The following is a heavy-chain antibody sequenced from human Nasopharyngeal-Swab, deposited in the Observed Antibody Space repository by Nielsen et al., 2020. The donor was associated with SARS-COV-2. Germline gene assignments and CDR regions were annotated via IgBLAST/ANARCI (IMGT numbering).Heavy chain of an antibody. J-gene: IGHJ4*01. D-gene: IGHD4/OR15-4a*01. CDR2: VYPGGST. CDR3: AREVRGYIDY. CDR1: GFTVSSNY. V-gene: IGHV3-53*01. Sequence: GESLKISCAASGFTVSSNYMNWVRQAPGKGLEWVSTVYPGGSTYYADSVEGRFILSRDNSNLYLQMNNLRADDTAVYYCAREVRGYIDYWGQGTLVTVSS.